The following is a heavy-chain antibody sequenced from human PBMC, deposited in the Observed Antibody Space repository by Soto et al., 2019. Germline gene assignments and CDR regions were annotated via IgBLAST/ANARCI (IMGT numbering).Heavy chain of an antibody. Sequence: EVQLVESGGGLVQPGGSLRLSCAAFGFTFRTYSMNWVRQAPGKGLEWVSYISESSTAIYYTDSVKGRFTISRDNAKNTLYLQMKSLRDEDTAVYYCARDGCPNGVCFNDYWGQGTLVTVSP. CDR1: GFTFRTYS. V-gene: IGHV3-48*02. D-gene: IGHD2-8*01. CDR3: ARDGCPNGVCFNDY. J-gene: IGHJ4*02. CDR2: ISESSTAI.